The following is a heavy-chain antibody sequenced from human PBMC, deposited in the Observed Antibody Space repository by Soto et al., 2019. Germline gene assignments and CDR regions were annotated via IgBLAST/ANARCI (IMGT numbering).Heavy chain of an antibody. CDR1: GGTVSTYR. V-gene: IGHV1-69*02. J-gene: IGHJ3*02. D-gene: IGHD2-21*01. CDR3: TIGSWSGEVFDI. CDR2: IIPMLGIR. Sequence: QVQLVQSRAEVKKPGSSVKVSCKDSGGTVSTYRMFWVRQAPGQGLEWMGRIIPMLGIRNYAQRFQDRVTITADKSTATAHMELSSLRSEDTALYYCTIGSWSGEVFDIWGQGTMVTV.